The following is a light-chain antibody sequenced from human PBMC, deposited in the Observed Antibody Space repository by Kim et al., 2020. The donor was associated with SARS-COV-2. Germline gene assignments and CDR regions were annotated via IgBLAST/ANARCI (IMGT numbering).Light chain of an antibody. CDR1: KLGDKY. V-gene: IGLV3-1*01. CDR3: QAWDSSTAV. Sequence: SYELTQPPSVSVSPGQTASITCSGDKLGDKYACWYQHKPGQSPVLVIYQDNKRPSGIPERFSGSNSGNTATLTISGTQAMDEADYYCQAWDSSTAVFGGGTQLTVL. J-gene: IGLJ2*01. CDR2: QDN.